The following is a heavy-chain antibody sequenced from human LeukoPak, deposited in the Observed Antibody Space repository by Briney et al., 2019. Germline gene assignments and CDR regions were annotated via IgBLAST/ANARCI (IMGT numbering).Heavy chain of an antibody. J-gene: IGHJ6*02. CDR3: ARAKYSNYYYYYGMDV. V-gene: IGHV3-30-3*01. D-gene: IGHD4-11*01. Sequence: PGRSLRLSCAASGFTFSSYAMHWVRQAPGKGLEWVAVISYDGSNKYYADFVKGRFTISRDNSKNTLYLQMNSLRAEDTAVYYCARAKYSNYYYYYGMDVWGQGTTVTVSS. CDR2: ISYDGSNK. CDR1: GFTFSSYA.